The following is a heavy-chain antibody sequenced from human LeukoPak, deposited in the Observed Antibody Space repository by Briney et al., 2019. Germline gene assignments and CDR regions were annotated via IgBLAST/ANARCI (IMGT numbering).Heavy chain of an antibody. J-gene: IGHJ4*02. V-gene: IGHV3-23*01. Sequence: QPGGSLRLSCAASGFTFSSYAMSWVRQAPGKGLEWVSGISGSGGSTYYADSVKGRFTISRDNSKNTVYLQMTSLRAEDTAVYYCAKDRVTAAGYYFDYWGQGTLVTVSS. CDR3: AKDRVTAAGYYFDY. D-gene: IGHD6-13*01. CDR2: ISGSGGST. CDR1: GFTFSSYA.